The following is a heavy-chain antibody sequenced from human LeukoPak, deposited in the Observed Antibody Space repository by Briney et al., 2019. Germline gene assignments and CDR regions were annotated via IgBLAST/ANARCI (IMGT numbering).Heavy chain of an antibody. CDR1: GGSFSGYY. J-gene: IGHJ4*02. CDR3: ARGRSVRAYYYGSGSSTLDY. D-gene: IGHD3-10*01. V-gene: IGHV4-34*01. Sequence: PSETLSLTCAVYGGSFSGYYWSWIRQPPGKGLEWIGEINHSGSTNYNPSLKSRVTISVDTSKNQFSLKLSSVTAADTAVYYCARGRSVRAYYYGSGSSTLDYWGQGTLVTVPS. CDR2: INHSGST.